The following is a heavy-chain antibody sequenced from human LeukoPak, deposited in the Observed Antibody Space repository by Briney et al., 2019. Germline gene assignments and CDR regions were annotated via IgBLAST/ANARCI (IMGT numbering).Heavy chain of an antibody. Sequence: GGSLRLSCAVSGFTFSSYAMHWVRQAPGKGLEWVAVISYDGSNKYYADSVKGRFTISRDNSKNTLYLQMNSLRAEDTAVYYCARDKSPRVPAFGYWGQGTLVTVSS. CDR3: ARDKSPRVPAFGY. CDR1: GFTFSSYA. J-gene: IGHJ4*02. CDR2: ISYDGSNK. D-gene: IGHD5/OR15-5a*01. V-gene: IGHV3-30-3*01.